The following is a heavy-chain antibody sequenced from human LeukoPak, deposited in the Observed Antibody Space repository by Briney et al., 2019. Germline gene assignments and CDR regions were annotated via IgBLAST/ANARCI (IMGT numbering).Heavy chain of an antibody. Sequence: GGSLRLSCAASGSTFSSYAMSWVRQAPGKGLEWVSAISGSGGSTYYADSVEGRFTISRDNSKNTLYLQMNSLRAEDTAVYYCAKVTTVTTTPYWGQGTLVTVSS. V-gene: IGHV3-23*01. J-gene: IGHJ4*02. D-gene: IGHD4-11*01. CDR1: GSTFSSYA. CDR3: AKVTTVTTTPY. CDR2: ISGSGGST.